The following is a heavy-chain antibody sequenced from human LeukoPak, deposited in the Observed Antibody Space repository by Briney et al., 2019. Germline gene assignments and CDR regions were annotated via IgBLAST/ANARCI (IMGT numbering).Heavy chain of an antibody. CDR3: AKHSHDGSAPYYEVQLDY. Sequence: GGTLRLSCAASGFTFTSFAMSWVRQAPGKGLEWVSTISRSGVATYYANSVKGRFTISRDNSKNTVYLQMNSLRAEDTAIYYCAKHSHDGSAPYYEVQLDYWGQGTLVTVSS. D-gene: IGHD3-22*01. CDR2: ISRSGVAT. V-gene: IGHV3-23*01. CDR1: GFTFTSFA. J-gene: IGHJ4*02.